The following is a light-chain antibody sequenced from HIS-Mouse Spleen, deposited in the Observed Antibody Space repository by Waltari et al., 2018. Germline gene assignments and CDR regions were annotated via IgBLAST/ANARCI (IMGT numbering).Light chain of an antibody. J-gene: IGLJ2*01. CDR3: QAWDSSTDVV. Sequence: SYELTQPPSVSVSPGQTASITCSGDKLGDKYACWYQQKPGQSPVLVIYQDSTRPSGSPERFSGSNSGNTATLTISGTQAMDEADYYCQAWDSSTDVVFGGGTKLTVL. CDR1: KLGDKY. CDR2: QDS. V-gene: IGLV3-1*01.